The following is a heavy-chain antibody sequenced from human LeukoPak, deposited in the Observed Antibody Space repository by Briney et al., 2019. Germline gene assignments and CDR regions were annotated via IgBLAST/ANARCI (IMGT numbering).Heavy chain of an antibody. V-gene: IGHV1-2*06. D-gene: IGHD3-22*01. J-gene: IGHJ3*02. Sequence: SVKVSCKASGYTFTGYYMHWVRQAPGQGLEWMGRINPNSGGTNYAQKFQGRVTMTRDTSISTAYMELSRLRSDDTAVYYCAGEDNSSGYRPFDIWGQGTMVTVPS. CDR3: AGEDNSSGYRPFDI. CDR2: INPNSGGT. CDR1: GYTFTGYY.